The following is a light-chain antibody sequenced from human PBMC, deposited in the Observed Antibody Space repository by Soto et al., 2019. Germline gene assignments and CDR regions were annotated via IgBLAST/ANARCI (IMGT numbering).Light chain of an antibody. Sequence: DIQMTQSPSTLSASVGDRVTITCRASQNIINWLAWYQQKPGKAPKLLIFEASSLESGVPSRFSGSGSGTEFTLTISSLQPDDFATYYCQQYDSYSVTFGPGTKVDI. CDR2: EAS. CDR3: QQYDSYSVT. J-gene: IGKJ3*01. CDR1: QNIINW. V-gene: IGKV1-5*03.